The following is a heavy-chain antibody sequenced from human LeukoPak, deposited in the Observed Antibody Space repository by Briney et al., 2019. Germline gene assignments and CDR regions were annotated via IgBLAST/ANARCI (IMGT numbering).Heavy chain of an antibody. Sequence: GGSLRLSCAASGFTFSSYWMHWVRQVPGKGLVWVARINPGGSSITYAHSVKGRFTISRDNAKTTLYLQMHSLRAEDTGVYYCARSNQADDYWGQGTLVTVSS. CDR3: ARSNQADDY. J-gene: IGHJ4*02. D-gene: IGHD1-14*01. CDR2: INPGGSSI. CDR1: GFTFSSYW. V-gene: IGHV3-74*01.